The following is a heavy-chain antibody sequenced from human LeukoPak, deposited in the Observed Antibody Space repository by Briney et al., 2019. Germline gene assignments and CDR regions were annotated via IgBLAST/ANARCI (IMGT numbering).Heavy chain of an antibody. CDR3: AELGITMIGGV. D-gene: IGHD3-10*02. J-gene: IGHJ6*04. CDR1: GFTFNNFA. CDR2: ISGSGGST. Sequence: GGSLRLSCAASGFTFNNFAMSWVRQAPGRGLEWVSAISGSGGSTYYADSVKGRFTISRDNSKNTLYLQMNSLRAEDTAVYYCAELGITMIGGVWGKGTTVTISS. V-gene: IGHV3-23*01.